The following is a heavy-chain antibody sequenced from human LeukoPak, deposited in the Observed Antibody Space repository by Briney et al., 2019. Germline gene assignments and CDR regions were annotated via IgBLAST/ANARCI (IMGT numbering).Heavy chain of an antibody. D-gene: IGHD3-10*01. CDR3: ASSYGSGPTGDY. CDR2: ISSSGST. J-gene: IGHJ4*02. CDR1: GFTFSDYY. Sequence: TGGSLRLSCAASGFTFSDYYMSWIRQAPGKGLEWVSYISSSGSTYYADSVKGRFTISRDNSKNTLYLQMNSLRAEDTAVYYCASSYGSGPTGDYWGQGTLVTVSS. V-gene: IGHV3-11*01.